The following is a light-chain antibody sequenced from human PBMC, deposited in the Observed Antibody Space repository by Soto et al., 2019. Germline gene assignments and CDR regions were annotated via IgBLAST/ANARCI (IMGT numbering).Light chain of an antibody. J-gene: IGLJ1*01. CDR2: GVS. CDR1: SSDVGGYNY. Sequence: QAMLAQLRSVSGSPGQSVTISCTGTSSDVGGYNYVSWYQLHQGKAPKLIIYGVSKQPSEVPDRFSGSKSGNTASLTISGLQAEDEAGYYCCSYAGIYPYVFGTGTKVTVL. CDR3: CSYAGIYPYV. V-gene: IGLV2-11*01.